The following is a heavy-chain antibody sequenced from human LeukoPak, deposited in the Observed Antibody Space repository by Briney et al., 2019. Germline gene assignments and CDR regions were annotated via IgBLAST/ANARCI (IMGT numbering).Heavy chain of an antibody. J-gene: IGHJ5*02. CDR3: ARGRLVRGVINWFDP. V-gene: IGHV1-2*02. D-gene: IGHD3-10*01. CDR1: GYTFTGYY. CDR2: INPNSGGT. Sequence: GASVKVSCKASGYTFTGYYMHWVRQAPGQGLEWMGWINPNSGGTNYAQKFQGRVTMTRDTSISTAYMELSRLRSDDTAVYYCARGRLVRGVINWFDPWGQGTLVTVSS.